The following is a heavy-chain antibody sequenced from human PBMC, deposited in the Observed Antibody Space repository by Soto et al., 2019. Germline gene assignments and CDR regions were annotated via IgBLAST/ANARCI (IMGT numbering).Heavy chain of an antibody. V-gene: IGHV4-34*01. J-gene: IGHJ4*02. D-gene: IGHD3-22*01. Sequence: QVQLQQWGAGLLKPSETLSLTCAVYGGSFSGYYWSWIRQPPGKGLEWIGEINHSGSTNYNPSLKSRVTISVDTSKNQFSLKLSSVTAADTAVYYCARGQYYYDSSGYYYFGHFDYWGQGTLVTVSS. CDR2: INHSGST. CDR1: GGSFSGYY. CDR3: ARGQYYYDSSGYYYFGHFDY.